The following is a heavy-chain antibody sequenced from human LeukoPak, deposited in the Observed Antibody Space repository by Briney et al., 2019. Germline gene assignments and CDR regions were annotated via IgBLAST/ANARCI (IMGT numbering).Heavy chain of an antibody. CDR1: GYSITRGYY. V-gene: IGHV4-38-2*02. CDR3: ARSGPYYYHYMDV. Sequence: SETLSLTCTVSGYSITRGYYWGWIRQTPGKGLEWIGSIYHSGSTYYNPSLKSRVVISVDTSKNQFSLKLNSVIAADTAVYYCARSGPYYYHYMDVWGKGTTVTVSS. D-gene: IGHD3-10*01. J-gene: IGHJ6*03. CDR2: IYHSGST.